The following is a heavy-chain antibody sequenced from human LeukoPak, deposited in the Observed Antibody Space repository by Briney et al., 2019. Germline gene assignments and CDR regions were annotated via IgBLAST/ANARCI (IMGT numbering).Heavy chain of an antibody. V-gene: IGHV3-30*01. CDR2: IVFDGSDK. D-gene: IGHD1-1*01. CDR1: GFTFSSNA. Sequence: GGSLRLSCAASGFTFSSNAMHWVRQAPGKGLEWVAVIVFDGSDKYYADSVKGRFTISRDNSKNTLYLQMNSLRADDTAVYYCARETRGFDYWGQGTLVIVSS. J-gene: IGHJ4*02. CDR3: ARETRGFDY.